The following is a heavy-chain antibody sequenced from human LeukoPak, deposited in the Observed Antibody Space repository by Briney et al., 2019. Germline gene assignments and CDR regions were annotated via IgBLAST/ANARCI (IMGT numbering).Heavy chain of an antibody. Sequence: SVKVSCKATGGTFSSYAISWVRQAPGQGLEWMGGIIPIFGTANYAQKFQGRVTITADESTSTAYMELSSLRSEDTAVYYCARDGSPYDSSGYSDYWGQGTLVTVSS. V-gene: IGHV1-69*01. CDR1: GGTFSSYA. J-gene: IGHJ4*02. CDR3: ARDGSPYDSSGYSDY. CDR2: IIPIFGTA. D-gene: IGHD3-22*01.